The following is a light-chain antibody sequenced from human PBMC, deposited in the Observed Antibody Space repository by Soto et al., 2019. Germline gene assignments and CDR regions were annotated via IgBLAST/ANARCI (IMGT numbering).Light chain of an antibody. V-gene: IGKV1-5*03. Sequence: DIQMTQSPSTLSASVGDTVTINCRASQNINNWLAWYQQKPGKAPKLLIYEASNLEGGVPRRFSGSGSGTEFTLTISSLQPDDFASYFCQQYSGPWTFGQGTKVVIK. CDR1: QNINNW. CDR3: QQYSGPWT. CDR2: EAS. J-gene: IGKJ1*01.